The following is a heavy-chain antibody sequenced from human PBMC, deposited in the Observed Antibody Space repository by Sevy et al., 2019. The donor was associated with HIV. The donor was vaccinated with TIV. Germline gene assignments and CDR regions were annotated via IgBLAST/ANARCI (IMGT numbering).Heavy chain of an antibody. J-gene: IGHJ5*02. CDR2: INPNSGGT. Sequence: ASVKVSCKASGYTFTGYYMHWVRQAPGQGLEWMGWINPNSGGTNYAQKFQGRVTMTRDTSISTAYMELSRLRSDDTAVYYCAREGSDVEVPAAILDDWFDPWGQGTLVTVSS. CDR3: AREGSDVEVPAAILDDWFDP. CDR1: GYTFTGYY. D-gene: IGHD2-2*02. V-gene: IGHV1-2*02.